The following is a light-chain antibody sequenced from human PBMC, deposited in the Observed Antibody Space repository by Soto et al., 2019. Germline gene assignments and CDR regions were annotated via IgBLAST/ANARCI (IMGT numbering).Light chain of an antibody. CDR1: QGVSNY. CDR3: LQHNSFPLT. Sequence: DIQMTQSPSAMSASIGDRVTITCRASQGVSNYLAWFQQQPGKVPKRLIYGASRLQSGVPSRFSGSGSGTEFTLTISNLQPEDFATYYCLQHNSFPLTFGGGTKVEIK. V-gene: IGKV1-17*03. J-gene: IGKJ4*01. CDR2: GAS.